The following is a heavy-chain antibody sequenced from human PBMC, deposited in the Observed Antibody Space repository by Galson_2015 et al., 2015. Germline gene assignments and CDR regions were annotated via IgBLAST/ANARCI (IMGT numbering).Heavy chain of an antibody. Sequence: SETLSLTCTVSGSSISSSSYYWGWIRQPPGKGLEWIGSIYYSGSTYYNPSLKSRVTISVDTSKNQFSLKLSSVTAADTAAYYCAASRVVPALRRFSWGQGTLVTVSS. V-gene: IGHV4-39*01. CDR2: IYYSGST. CDR3: AASRVVPALRRFS. J-gene: IGHJ5*02. CDR1: GSSISSSSYY. D-gene: IGHD2-2*01.